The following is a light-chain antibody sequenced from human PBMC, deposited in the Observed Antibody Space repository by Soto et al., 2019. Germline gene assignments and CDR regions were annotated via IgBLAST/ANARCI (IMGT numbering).Light chain of an antibody. Sequence: EIVLTQAPSTLSLSPVDRATLSCRASQSVSSYLAWYQQKPGQAPRLLIYDASNLATGIPARFSGSGSGTEFNLTISSLQSEDFAIYYCRHYNNWPPEAFGQGTKVDI. CDR2: DAS. CDR1: QSVSSY. V-gene: IGKV3-11*01. CDR3: RHYNNWPPEA. J-gene: IGKJ1*01.